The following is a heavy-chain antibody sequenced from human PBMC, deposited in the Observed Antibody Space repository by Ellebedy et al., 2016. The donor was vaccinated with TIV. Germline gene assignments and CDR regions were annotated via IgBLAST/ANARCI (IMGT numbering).Heavy chain of an antibody. CDR2: IYYSGST. CDR3: ARQPAEWEPEPEAFDI. Sequence: SETLSLTCTVSGGSISSYYWSWIRQPPGKGLEWIGYIYYSGSTNYNPSLKSRVTISVDTSKNQFSLKLSSVTAADTAVYYCARQPAEWEPEPEAFDIWGQGTMVTVSS. J-gene: IGHJ3*02. CDR1: GGSISSYY. D-gene: IGHD1-26*01. V-gene: IGHV4-59*08.